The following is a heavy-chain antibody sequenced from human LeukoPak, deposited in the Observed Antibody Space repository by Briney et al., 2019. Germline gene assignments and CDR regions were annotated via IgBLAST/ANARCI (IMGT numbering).Heavy chain of an antibody. D-gene: IGHD3-16*01. CDR3: AKDVLTFGGVTGTAFDY. V-gene: IGHV3-23*01. CDR1: GFTVSSNY. Sequence: GGSLRLSCAASGFTVSSNYMSWVRQAPGKGLEWVSTISGSGGSSDHSDSVKGRFTISRDNSKNTLYLQMNSLRAEDTAVYYCAKDVLTFGGVTGTAFDYWGQGTLVTVSS. CDR2: ISGSGGSS. J-gene: IGHJ4*02.